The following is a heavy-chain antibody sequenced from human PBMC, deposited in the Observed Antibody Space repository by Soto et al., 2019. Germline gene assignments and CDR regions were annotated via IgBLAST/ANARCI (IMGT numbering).Heavy chain of an antibody. CDR3: ARRTRTGDFWSGYSNWFDH. D-gene: IGHD3-3*01. CDR2: IYYSGST. Sequence: PSETLSLTCTVSGGSVSGGSYYWSWIRQPRGKGLEWIGYIYYSGSTNYNPSLKSRVTISVDTSTNQYYLKLSSVTDADTAVYYRARRTRTGDFWSGYSNWFDHWGHGTLATVSS. CDR1: GGSVSGGSYY. V-gene: IGHV4-61*01. J-gene: IGHJ5*02.